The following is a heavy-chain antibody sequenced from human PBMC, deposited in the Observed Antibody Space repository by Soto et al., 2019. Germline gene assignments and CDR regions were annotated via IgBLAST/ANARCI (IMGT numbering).Heavy chain of an antibody. CDR1: GITFSSYS. Sequence: EVQLLESGGGLVQPGGSLRLSCAASGITFSSYSMNWVRQAPGKGLEWVSYISSSSSTIYYADSVKGRFTISRDNAKNSLYLQMNSLRAEDTAVYYCARANYYGSPGDFDYWGQGTLVTVSS. J-gene: IGHJ4*02. D-gene: IGHD3-10*01. CDR2: ISSSSSTI. V-gene: IGHV3-48*01. CDR3: ARANYYGSPGDFDY.